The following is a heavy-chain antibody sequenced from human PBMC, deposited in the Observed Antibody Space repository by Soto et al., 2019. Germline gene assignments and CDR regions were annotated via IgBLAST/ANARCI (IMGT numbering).Heavy chain of an antibody. CDR3: ARLVWPTSGYSGYVDY. J-gene: IGHJ4*02. CDR1: GGSISSGGYY. D-gene: IGHD5-12*01. Sequence: QVQLQESGPGLVKPSQTLSLTCTVSGGSISSGGYYWSWIRQHPGKGLEWIGYIYYSGSTYYNPSLKSRVTLSVDTSKNQFSLKLSSVTAADTAVYYCARLVWPTSGYSGYVDYWGQGTLVTVSS. CDR2: IYYSGST. V-gene: IGHV4-31*03.